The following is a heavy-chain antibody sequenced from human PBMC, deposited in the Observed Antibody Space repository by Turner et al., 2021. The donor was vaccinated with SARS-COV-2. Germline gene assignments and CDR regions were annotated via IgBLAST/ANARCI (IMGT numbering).Heavy chain of an antibody. CDR2: INPYSGGT. CDR1: AYTFTGYY. CDR3: ARVGSSGSDGLDWFDP. V-gene: IGHV1-2*02. J-gene: IGHJ5*02. D-gene: IGHD6-13*01. Sequence: QVQLVQSGAEVQEPGSSVKVSCQASAYTFTGYYMHWVRQAPGQGLEWMGRINPYSGGTNYAKKFQGRVTMTRDTSISTAYMELSRQRSDDTAVYYGARVGSSGSDGLDWFDPWGQGTLVTVSS.